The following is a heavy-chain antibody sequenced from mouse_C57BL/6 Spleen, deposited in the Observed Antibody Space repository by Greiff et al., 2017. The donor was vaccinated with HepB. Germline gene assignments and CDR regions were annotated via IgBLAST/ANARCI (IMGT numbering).Heavy chain of an antibody. CDR3: ARSLNWAGLVPHFDY. CDR1: GYTFTSYT. J-gene: IGHJ2*01. CDR2: INPSSGYT. V-gene: IGHV1-4*01. Sequence: VQLQQSGAELARPGASVKMSCKASGYTFTSYTMHWVKQRPGQGLEWIGYINPSSGYTKYNQKFKDKATLTADKSSSTAYMQMSSLTSEDSAVYYCARSLNWAGLVPHFDYWGQGTTLTVSS. D-gene: IGHD4-1*01.